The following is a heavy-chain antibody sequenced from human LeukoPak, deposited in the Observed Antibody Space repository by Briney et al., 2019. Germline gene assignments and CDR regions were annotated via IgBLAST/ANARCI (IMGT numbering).Heavy chain of an antibody. CDR3: ARGGSK. Sequence: SETLSLTCTVSGDSISRGGYFWTWIRQHQGKGLEWIGYMYYSGKTYYNPSLKSRVIISIDTSKNQFSLNVSSVTAADTAVYYCARGGSKWGQGTLVTVSS. CDR2: MYYSGKT. D-gene: IGHD3-16*01. CDR1: GDSISRGGYF. J-gene: IGHJ4*02. V-gene: IGHV4-31*03.